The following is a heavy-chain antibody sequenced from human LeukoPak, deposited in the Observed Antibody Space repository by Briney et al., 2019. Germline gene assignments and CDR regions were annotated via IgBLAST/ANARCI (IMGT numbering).Heavy chain of an antibody. Sequence: PGGSLRLSCAASGFTFSSYWIHWVRQAPGKGLVWVSRINSDGRSTTYADSVEGRFTISRDNAKNTLYLQMNSLRAEDTAVYYCAREYYYDNYFDYWGQGTLVTVSS. CDR2: INSDGRST. V-gene: IGHV3-74*01. CDR1: GFTFSSYW. D-gene: IGHD3-22*01. CDR3: AREYYYDNYFDY. J-gene: IGHJ4*02.